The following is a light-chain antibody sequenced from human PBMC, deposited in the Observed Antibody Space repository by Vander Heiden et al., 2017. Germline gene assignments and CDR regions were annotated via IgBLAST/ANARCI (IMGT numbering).Light chain of an antibody. CDR1: QDISRW. CDR2: VAS. J-gene: IGKJ5*01. CDR3: QQANSFPIT. Sequence: DIQLTQSPSSVSASVGDRVTITCRASQDISRWLAWYQQKPGKAPKLLIYVASSLQSGVPSRFSGSGSGTDFTLTISSLQPGDFATYFCQQANSFPITFGQGIRLEIK. V-gene: IGKV1-12*01.